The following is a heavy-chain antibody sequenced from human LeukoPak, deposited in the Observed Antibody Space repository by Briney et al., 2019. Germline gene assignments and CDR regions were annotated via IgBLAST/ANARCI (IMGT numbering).Heavy chain of an antibody. CDR1: GFTFSRYS. Sequence: GGSLRLSCAASGFTFSRYSMHWVRQAPGKGLVWVSHVNSDGSGTDYADSVKGRFTISRDNAKNSLYLQMNSLRAEDTAVYYCAELGITMIGGVWGKGTTVTISS. D-gene: IGHD3-10*02. V-gene: IGHV3-74*01. CDR2: VNSDGSGT. CDR3: AELGITMIGGV. J-gene: IGHJ6*04.